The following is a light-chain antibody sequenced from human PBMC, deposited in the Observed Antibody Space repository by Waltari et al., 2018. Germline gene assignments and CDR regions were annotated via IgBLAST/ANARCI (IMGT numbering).Light chain of an antibody. J-gene: IGKJ1*01. CDR2: DAS. Sequence: EVVLTQSSGTLSLSPGERATLYCRASQSVTNDYLAWYQQKPGQAPSLLIYDASIRATGIPDRFSGSGSGTDFTLTITRLEPEDFAVYHCQQYGSLPWTFGQGTKVEMK. CDR1: QSVTNDY. CDR3: QQYGSLPWT. V-gene: IGKV3-20*01.